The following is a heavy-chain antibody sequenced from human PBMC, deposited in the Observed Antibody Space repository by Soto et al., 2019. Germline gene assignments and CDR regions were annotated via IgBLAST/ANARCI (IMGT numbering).Heavy chain of an antibody. CDR2: MNPDSGDT. D-gene: IGHD2-15*01. J-gene: IGHJ4*02. Sequence: QVQLVPSGAEVKKPWASVKVSCEASGYPFSAFDINWVRQAGGQGLEGMGWMNPDSGDTAFAQRFQDRITMTRSTSISTAYMELSRLTSDDTAVYFCVRQPGGVATPGDDYWGQGTLVTVSS. CDR1: GYPFSAFD. V-gene: IGHV1-8*01. CDR3: VRQPGGVATPGDDY.